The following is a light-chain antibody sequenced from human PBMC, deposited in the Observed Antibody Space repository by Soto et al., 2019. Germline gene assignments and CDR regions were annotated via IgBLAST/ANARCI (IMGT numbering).Light chain of an antibody. CDR2: DVS. V-gene: IGLV2-14*03. Sequence: QSVLTQPASVSGSPGESITISCTGTSSDVGTNNYVSWYQQHPGKAPKLMIYDVSNRPSGVSNRFSGSKSGKTASLTISGLQAEDEADYYCSSCTINSVVFGGGTKLTVL. CDR1: SSDVGTNNY. CDR3: SSCTINSVV. J-gene: IGLJ2*01.